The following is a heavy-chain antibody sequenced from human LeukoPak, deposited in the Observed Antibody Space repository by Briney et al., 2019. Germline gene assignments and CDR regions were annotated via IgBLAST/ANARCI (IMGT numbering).Heavy chain of an antibody. CDR1: GYSISSGYY. V-gene: IGHV4-38-2*02. CDR3: ARDGGKALTYYYDSSGFGMDV. CDR2: IYHSGST. J-gene: IGHJ6*03. D-gene: IGHD3-22*01. Sequence: SETLSLTCTVSGYSISSGYYWGWIRQPPGKGLEWIGSIYHSGSTYYNPSLKSRVTISVDTSKNQFSLKLSSVTAADTAVYYCARDGGKALTYYYDSSGFGMDVWGKGTTVTVSS.